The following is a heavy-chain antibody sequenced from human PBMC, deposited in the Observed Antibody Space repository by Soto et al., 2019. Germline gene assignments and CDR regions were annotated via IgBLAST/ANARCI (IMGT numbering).Heavy chain of an antibody. D-gene: IGHD6-19*01. V-gene: IGHV1-3*01. Sequence: ASVKVSCKASGYTFTSYAMHWVRQAPGQRLEWMGWINAGNGNTKYSQKFQDRVTMSTDTSTSTAYMELRSLRSDDTAFYYCARSAMAGDYYYYGMDVWGRGTTVTVSS. CDR3: ARSAMAGDYYYYGMDV. J-gene: IGHJ6*02. CDR2: INAGNGNT. CDR1: GYTFTSYA.